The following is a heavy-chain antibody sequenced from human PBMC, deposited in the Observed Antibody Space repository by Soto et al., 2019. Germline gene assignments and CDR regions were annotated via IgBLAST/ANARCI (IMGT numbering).Heavy chain of an antibody. CDR3: ARDRIAVARRGFDY. V-gene: IGHV1-69*06. CDR1: GGTFSSYA. CDR2: IIPILGTA. Sequence: QVQLVQSGAEVKKPGSSVKVSCKASGGTFSSYAISWVRQAPGQGLEWMGGIIPILGTANYAQKFQGRVTITADKSPSTANMELSSLRTEEKYVYYCARDRIAVARRGFDYWGQGTLVTVSS. J-gene: IGHJ4*02. D-gene: IGHD6-19*01.